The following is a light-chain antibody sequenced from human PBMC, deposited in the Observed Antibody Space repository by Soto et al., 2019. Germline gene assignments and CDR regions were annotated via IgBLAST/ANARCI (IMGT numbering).Light chain of an antibody. V-gene: IGKV3-20*01. CDR3: QPYDNWPPFT. CDR1: QTVRNNY. J-gene: IGKJ5*01. Sequence: GLTQSPCTLSLSPGERATLSCRASQTVRNNYLAWYQQKPGQAPRLLIYDASSRATGIPDRFSGSGSGTEFTLTISSLQSEDFAVYYCQPYDNWPPFTFGQGTRLAIK. CDR2: DAS.